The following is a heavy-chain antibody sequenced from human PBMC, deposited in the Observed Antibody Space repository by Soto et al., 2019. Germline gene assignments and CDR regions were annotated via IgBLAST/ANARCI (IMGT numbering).Heavy chain of an antibody. Sequence: EEQLVESGGALVQPGGSLRLSCAASGFTFNRFGMNWVRQAPGKGLEWISYISSASSTTQYAESVKGRFTISRDNVRDSLYLQMSSLRVEDTAVYYCARRPFWSGLSDYYYMDVWGKGTTVTVSS. D-gene: IGHD3-3*01. CDR2: ISSASSTT. CDR1: GFTFNRFG. V-gene: IGHV3-48*01. J-gene: IGHJ6*03. CDR3: ARRPFWSGLSDYYYMDV.